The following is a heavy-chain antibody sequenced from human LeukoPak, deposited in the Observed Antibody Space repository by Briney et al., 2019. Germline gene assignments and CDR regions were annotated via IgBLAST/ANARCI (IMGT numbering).Heavy chain of an antibody. D-gene: IGHD2-2*01. V-gene: IGHV3-33*01. J-gene: IGHJ6*02. CDR1: GFTFSSYG. Sequence: PGGSLRLSCAASGFTFSSYGMHWVRQAPGKGLEWVAVIWYDGSNKYYADSVKGRFTFSRDNSKNTLYLQMNSLRAEDTAVYYCARGGRSGIVVVPARYGYYYYGMDVWGQGTTVTVSS. CDR2: IWYDGSNK. CDR3: ARGGRSGIVVVPARYGYYYYGMDV.